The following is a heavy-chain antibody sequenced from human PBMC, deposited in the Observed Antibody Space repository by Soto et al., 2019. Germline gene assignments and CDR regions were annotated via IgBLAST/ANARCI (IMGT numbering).Heavy chain of an antibody. J-gene: IGHJ4*02. V-gene: IGHV1-69*01. CDR2: IIPIFGTA. D-gene: IGHD1-7*01. CDR1: GGTFSSYA. Sequence: QVQLVQSGAEVKKPGSSVKVSCKASGGTFSSYAISWVRQAPGQGLEWMGGIIPIFGTANYAQKFQGRVTITADESTSTAYMELSSLRSEDTAVYYCAWAGTTDGTTSSPFDYWGQGTLVTVSS. CDR3: AWAGTTDGTTSSPFDY.